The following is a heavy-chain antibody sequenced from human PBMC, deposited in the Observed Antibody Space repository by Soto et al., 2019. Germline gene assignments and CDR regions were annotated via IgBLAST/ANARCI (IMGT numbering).Heavy chain of an antibody. D-gene: IGHD2-2*01. CDR1: GDSMTYSY. J-gene: IGHJ6*02. CDR2: IYYSGST. Sequence: SETLSLTCTVSGDSMTYSYWSWIRLLPGKGLERVGYIYYSGSTYYNPSLKSRVTISVDTSKNQFSLKLSSVTAADTAVYYCARTSSPQRNYGMDVWGQGTTVTVSS. CDR3: ARTSSPQRNYGMDV. V-gene: IGHV4-59*04.